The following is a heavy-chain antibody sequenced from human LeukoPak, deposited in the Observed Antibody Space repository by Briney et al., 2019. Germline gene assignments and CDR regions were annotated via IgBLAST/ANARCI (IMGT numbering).Heavy chain of an antibody. CDR1: GGSISSSSYY. V-gene: IGHV4-39*07. CDR3: ARGAKSRGWNYGGYFQH. J-gene: IGHJ1*01. CDR2: IYYSGST. D-gene: IGHD1-7*01. Sequence: SETLSLTCTVSGGSISSSSYYWGWIRQPPGKGLEWIGSIYYSGSTYYNPSLKSRVTISVDTSKNQFSLKLSSVTAADTAVYYCARGAKSRGWNYGGYFQHWGQGTLVTVSS.